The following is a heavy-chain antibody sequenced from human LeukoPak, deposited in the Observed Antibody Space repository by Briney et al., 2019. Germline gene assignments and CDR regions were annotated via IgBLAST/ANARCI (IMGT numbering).Heavy chain of an antibody. CDR2: FDPEDGET. J-gene: IGHJ5*02. Sequence: ASVKVSCKVSGYTLTELSMHWVRQAPGKGLEWRGGFDPEDGETIYAQKFQGRVTMTEDTSTDTAYMELSSLRSEDTAVYYCATVKVGQLLSGFDPWGQGTLVTVSS. V-gene: IGHV1-24*01. CDR3: ATVKVGQLLSGFDP. D-gene: IGHD2-2*01. CDR1: GYTLTELS.